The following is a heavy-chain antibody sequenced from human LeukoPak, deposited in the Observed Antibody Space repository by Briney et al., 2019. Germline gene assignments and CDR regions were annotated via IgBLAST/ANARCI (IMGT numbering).Heavy chain of an antibody. CDR2: FNPIGDTT. CDR1: GYTFTSYG. J-gene: IGHJ4*02. Sequence: ASVKVSCKASGYTFTSYGISWVRQAPGQGLEWMGVFNPIGDTTGYAQKFQGRITMTRDTSTNTVFMELRSLRSEDSAVYYCARTYYYDRSGYYWGYWGQGTLVTVSS. V-gene: IGHV1-46*01. D-gene: IGHD3-22*01. CDR3: ARTYYYDRSGYYWGY.